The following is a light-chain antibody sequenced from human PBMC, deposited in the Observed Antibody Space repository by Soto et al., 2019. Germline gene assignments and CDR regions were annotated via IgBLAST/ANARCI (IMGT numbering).Light chain of an antibody. V-gene: IGLV2-14*01. Sequence: QSALTQPASVSASPGQSITISCTGTSSDIGAYNSVSWYQQHPGKAPQLMIYDVSYRPSGISSRFSGSKSRNTASLTISGLQADDEADYYCSSYTSTSTRVFGGGTKLTVL. CDR1: SSDIGAYNS. J-gene: IGLJ2*01. CDR2: DVS. CDR3: SSYTSTSTRV.